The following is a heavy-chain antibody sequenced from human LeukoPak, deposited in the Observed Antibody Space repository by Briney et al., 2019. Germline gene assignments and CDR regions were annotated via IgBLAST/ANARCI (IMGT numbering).Heavy chain of an antibody. J-gene: IGHJ4*02. CDR3: ARGPNSKYFGY. Sequence: PSETLSLTCTVSGGSIRSSYYYWGWIRQPPGKGLEWIGSIYDSGSTYYNPSLKSRVTISLDMSKNQFSLKLSSVTAADTAVYYCARGPNSKYFGYWGQGTLVTVSS. V-gene: IGHV4-39*07. CDR1: GGSIRSSYYY. CDR2: IYDSGST.